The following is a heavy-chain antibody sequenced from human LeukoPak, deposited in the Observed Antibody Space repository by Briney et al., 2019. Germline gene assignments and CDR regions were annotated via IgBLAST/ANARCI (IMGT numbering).Heavy chain of an antibody. Sequence: ASVKVSCKASGYTFTGYYMHWVRQAPGQGLERMGIINPSGGSTSYAQKFQGRVTMTRDTSTSTVYMELSSLRSEDTAVYYCARGPGVVMSAFDIWGQGTMVTVSS. CDR2: INPSGGST. D-gene: IGHD2-21*01. V-gene: IGHV1-46*01. J-gene: IGHJ3*02. CDR1: GYTFTGYY. CDR3: ARGPGVVMSAFDI.